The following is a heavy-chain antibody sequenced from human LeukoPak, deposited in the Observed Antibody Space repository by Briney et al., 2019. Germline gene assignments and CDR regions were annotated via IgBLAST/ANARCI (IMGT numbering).Heavy chain of an antibody. D-gene: IGHD3-3*02. Sequence: SQTLSLTCTVSGGSISSGDYYWSWIRQPPGKGLEWIGYIYYSGSTYYNPSHKSRVTISVDTSKNQFSLKLSSVTAADTAVYYCARATFLEWLSISYYFDYWGQGTLVTVSS. V-gene: IGHV4-30-4*01. J-gene: IGHJ4*02. CDR2: IYYSGST. CDR3: ARATFLEWLSISYYFDY. CDR1: GGSISSGDYY.